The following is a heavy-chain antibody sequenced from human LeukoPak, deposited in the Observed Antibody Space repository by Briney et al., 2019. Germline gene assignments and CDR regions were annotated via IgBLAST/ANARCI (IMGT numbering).Heavy chain of an antibody. Sequence: ASVKVSCKASGYTFTKYAINWVRQAPGQGLEWMGWINTNIGNPTYAQGFTGRFVLSLDTSVSTAYLQISSLKAEDSAVYYCARGGFDSRWASDIWGQGTLVTVSS. CDR1: GYTFTKYA. J-gene: IGHJ3*02. CDR3: ARGGFDSRWASDI. V-gene: IGHV7-4-1*02. CDR2: INTNIGNP. D-gene: IGHD3-9*01.